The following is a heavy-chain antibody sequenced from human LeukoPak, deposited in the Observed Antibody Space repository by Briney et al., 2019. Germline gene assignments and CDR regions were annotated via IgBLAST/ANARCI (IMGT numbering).Heavy chain of an antibody. CDR2: ITTSDGNT. CDR3: AKDGGLWVSAHWGDS. D-gene: IGHD7-27*01. Sequence: GGSLRLSCAGSGFIFSNAWMNWVRQAPGKGLEWVSTITTSDGNTYYADSVKGRFTVSRDNSKNTLFLQMNSLRAEDTAVYYCAKDGGLWVSAHWGDSWGRGTLVTVSS. V-gene: IGHV3-23*01. J-gene: IGHJ4*02. CDR1: GFIFSNAW.